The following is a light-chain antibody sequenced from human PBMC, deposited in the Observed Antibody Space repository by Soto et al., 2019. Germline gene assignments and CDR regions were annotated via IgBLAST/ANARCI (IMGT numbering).Light chain of an antibody. Sequence: QSALTQPASVSGSPGQSITISCTGTSSDVGGYGYVSWYQQHPGKAPKLIIYELSNRPSGVSDRFSGSKSGNTASLTISGLQAEDEADYYCKSYRSTSTLYVFGTGTKVTVL. CDR3: KSYRSTSTLYV. CDR1: SSDVGGYGY. CDR2: ELS. J-gene: IGLJ1*01. V-gene: IGLV2-14*01.